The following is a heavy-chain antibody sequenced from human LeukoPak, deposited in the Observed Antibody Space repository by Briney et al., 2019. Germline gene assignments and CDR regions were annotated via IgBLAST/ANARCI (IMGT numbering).Heavy chain of an antibody. CDR1: GGSFSGYY. CDR3: ARHLRSGYYLNYYYMDV. D-gene: IGHD3-22*01. V-gene: IGHV4-34*01. Sequence: SETLSLTCAVYGGSFSGYYWTWIRQPPGKGLEWIGEINHSGSTNYNPSLMSRVTISVDTSKNQFSLKLTSVTAADTAVYYCARHLRSGYYLNYYYMDVWGKGTTVTISS. J-gene: IGHJ6*03. CDR2: INHSGST.